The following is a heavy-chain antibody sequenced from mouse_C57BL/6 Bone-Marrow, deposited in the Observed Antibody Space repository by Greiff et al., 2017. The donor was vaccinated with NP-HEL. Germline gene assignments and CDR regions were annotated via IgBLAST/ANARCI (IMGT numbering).Heavy chain of an antibody. CDR3: TRDGEHYYGSSYYYAIDY. CDR1: GFTFSSYA. Sequence: EVKLVESGEGLVKPGGSLKLSCAASGFTFSSYAMSWVRQTPEKRLEWVAYISSGGDYIYYADTVKGRFTISRDNARNTLYLQMSSLTSEDTAMYYCTRDGEHYYGSSYYYAIDYWGQGTSVTVSS. J-gene: IGHJ4*01. V-gene: IGHV5-9-1*02. CDR2: ISSGGDYI. D-gene: IGHD1-1*01.